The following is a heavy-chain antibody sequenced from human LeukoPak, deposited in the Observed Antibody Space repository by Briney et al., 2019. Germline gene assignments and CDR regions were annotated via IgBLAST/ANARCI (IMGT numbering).Heavy chain of an antibody. CDR2: PIFGTA. D-gene: IGHD6-19*01. Sequence: PIFGTANYAQKFQGRVTITADESTSTAYMELSSLRSEDTAVYYCARLMPSGWYPTAGRFDYWGQGTLVTVSS. CDR3: ARLMPSGWYPTAGRFDY. J-gene: IGHJ4*02. V-gene: IGHV1-69*01.